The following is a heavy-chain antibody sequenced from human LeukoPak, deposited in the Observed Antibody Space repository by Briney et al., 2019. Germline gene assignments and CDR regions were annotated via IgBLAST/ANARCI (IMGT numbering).Heavy chain of an antibody. CDR3: AKVREIMFRGPQDF. CDR2: MSYDGNNK. Sequence: GGSLRLSCVASGFTFSNYGMHWVRQAPGQGLEWVAVMSYDGNNKYHADSVKGRFTISRDNSQNTLYLQMDSLRPDDTAVYYCAKVREIMFRGPQDFWGQGTRVTVSS. V-gene: IGHV3-30*18. J-gene: IGHJ4*02. D-gene: IGHD3-10*01. CDR1: GFTFSNYG.